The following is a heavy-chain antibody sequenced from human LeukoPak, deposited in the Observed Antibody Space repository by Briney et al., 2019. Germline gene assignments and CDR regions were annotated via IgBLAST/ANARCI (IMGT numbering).Heavy chain of an antibody. CDR3: ARRRYYDNVWGSSRPRCYFDY. CDR1: GGSFSGYY. CDR2: INHSGST. D-gene: IGHD3-16*02. J-gene: IGHJ4*03. V-gene: IGHV4-34*01. Sequence: PSETLSLTCAVYGGSFSGYYWSWIRQPPGKGLEWIREINHSGSTNYNPSPESRVTISVDTSKNQFSLKLSSVTAADTAVYDCARRRYYDNVWGSSRPRCYFDYWGQGTLVTVSS.